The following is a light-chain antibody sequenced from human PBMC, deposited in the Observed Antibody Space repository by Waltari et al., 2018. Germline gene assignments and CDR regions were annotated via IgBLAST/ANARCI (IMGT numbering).Light chain of an antibody. CDR3: CSYARGNALV. Sequence: QSALTQPASVSGSPGKPHTSPAPGTRGIPDTINFVSWYQQYQGKVPKLIIYEVDKRPSGVSNRFSGSKSGNTASLTISGLQAEDEADYYCCSYARGNALVFGGGTKLTVL. CDR1: RGIPDTINF. CDR2: EVD. V-gene: IGLV2-23*02. J-gene: IGLJ2*01.